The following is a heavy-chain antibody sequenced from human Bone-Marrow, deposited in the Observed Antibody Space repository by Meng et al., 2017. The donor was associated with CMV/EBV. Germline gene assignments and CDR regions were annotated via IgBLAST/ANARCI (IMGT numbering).Heavy chain of an antibody. CDR3: VRDFGVAYGMDL. CDR1: GFTFSSYW. Sequence: GGSLRLSCAASGFTFSSYWMHWVRQAPGKGLVWVSRINSDGSSTSYADSVKGRFTISRDNAKNTLYLQMSNLRVEDTAVYYCVRDFGVAYGMDLWGQGTTVTVS. CDR2: INSDGSST. D-gene: IGHD3-10*01. V-gene: IGHV3-74*01. J-gene: IGHJ6*02.